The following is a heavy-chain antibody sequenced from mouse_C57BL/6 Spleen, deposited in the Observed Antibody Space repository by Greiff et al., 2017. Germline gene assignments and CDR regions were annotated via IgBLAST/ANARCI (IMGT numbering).Heavy chain of an antibody. V-gene: IGHV1-53*01. CDR2: INPSNGGT. CDR3: ARDDYGGAWFAY. D-gene: IGHD2-4*01. Sequence: QVQLQQPGTELVKPGASVKLSCKASGYTFTSYWMHWVQQRPGQGLEWIGNINPSNGGTNYNEKFKSKATLTVDKSSSTAYMQLSSLTSEDSAVYYCARDDYGGAWFAYWGQGTLVTVSA. J-gene: IGHJ3*01. CDR1: GYTFTSYW.